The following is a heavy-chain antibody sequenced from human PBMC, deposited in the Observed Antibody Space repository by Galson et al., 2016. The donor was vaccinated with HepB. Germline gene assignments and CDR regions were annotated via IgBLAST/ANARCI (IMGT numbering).Heavy chain of an antibody. CDR2: ISYDGRNK. V-gene: IGHV3-30*18. CDR3: TKETRGGQWLAPYYYYYGMDV. J-gene: IGHJ6*02. Sequence: SLRLSCAASRFTFSNYAMHWVRQAPGKGLEWVAVISYDGRNKYFADSVRGRFSISRDNSKNTVYLQMNSLRPEDTAVYYCTKETRGGQWLAPYYYYYGMDVWGQGTTVTVSS. CDR1: RFTFSNYA. D-gene: IGHD6-19*01.